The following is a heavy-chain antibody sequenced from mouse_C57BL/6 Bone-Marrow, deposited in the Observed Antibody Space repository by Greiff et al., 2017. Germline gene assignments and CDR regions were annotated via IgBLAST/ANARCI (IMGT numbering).Heavy chain of an antibody. CDR1: GYTFTSYW. CDR2: IDPNSGGT. V-gene: IGHV1-72*01. D-gene: IGHD1-1*02. CDR3: ARGLGWSMGGYYFDY. Sequence: VQLQQSGAELVKPGASVKLSCKASGYTFTSYWMHWVKQRPGRGLEWIGRIDPNSGGTKYNEKFKSKATLTVDKPSSTAYMQLSSLTSEDSAVYYCARGLGWSMGGYYFDYWGQGTTLTVSS. J-gene: IGHJ2*01.